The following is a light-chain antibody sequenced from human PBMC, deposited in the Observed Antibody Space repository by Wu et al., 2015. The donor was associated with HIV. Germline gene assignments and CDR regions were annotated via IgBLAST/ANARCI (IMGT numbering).Light chain of an antibody. CDR3: QQYGSSLYS. CDR2: GAS. CDR1: QSVSSSY. V-gene: IGKV3-20*01. J-gene: IGKJ2*03. Sequence: EIVLTQSPGTLCLSPGERATLSCRAGQSVSSSYLAWYQQKSGQAPRLLIYGASNRATGIPDRFSGSGSGTDFSLTISRLEPEDFAVYYCQQYGSSLYSFGQGTKLEIK.